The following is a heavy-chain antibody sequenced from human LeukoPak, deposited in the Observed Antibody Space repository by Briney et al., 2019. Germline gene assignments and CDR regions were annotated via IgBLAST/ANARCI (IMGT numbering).Heavy chain of an antibody. J-gene: IGHJ5*02. CDR1: GGSIRSGGYY. Sequence: SETLSLTCTVSGGSIRSGGYYWSWIRQHPGKGLEWIGYIYYSGSTYYNPSLKSRVTISVDTSKNQFSLKLSSVTAADTAVYYCARVRTSYGDYGNWFDPWGQGTLVTVSS. D-gene: IGHD4-17*01. V-gene: IGHV4-31*03. CDR2: IYYSGST. CDR3: ARVRTSYGDYGNWFDP.